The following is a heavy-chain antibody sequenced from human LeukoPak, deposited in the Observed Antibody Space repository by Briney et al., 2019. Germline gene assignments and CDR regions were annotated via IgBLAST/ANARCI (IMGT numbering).Heavy chain of an antibody. V-gene: IGHV4-59*08. CDR3: AGDYYDSSGYYYVGLDAFDI. D-gene: IGHD3-22*01. J-gene: IGHJ3*02. CDR1: GGSIRSYY. CDR2: IYYSGST. Sequence: SETLSLTCTVSGGSIRSYYWSWIRQSPGKGLEWIGYIYYSGSTNYNPSLKSRVTISVDTSKNQFSLKLSSVTAADTAVYYCAGDYYDSSGYYYVGLDAFDIWGQGTMVTVSS.